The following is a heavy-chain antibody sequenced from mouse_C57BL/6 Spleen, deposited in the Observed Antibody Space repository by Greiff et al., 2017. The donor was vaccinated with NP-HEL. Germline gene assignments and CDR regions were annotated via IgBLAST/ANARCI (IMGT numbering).Heavy chain of an antibody. CDR1: GFTFSDYG. V-gene: IGHV5-15*01. CDR2: ISNLAYSI. CDR3: GGVGAGYAMDY. Sequence: EVKLMESGGGLVQPGGSLKLSCAASGFTFSDYGMAWVRQAPRKGPEWVAFISNLAYSIYYADTVTGRFTISRENAKNTMYLEMSSLRSEDTAMYYWGGVGAGYAMDYWGQGNSVTVSS. J-gene: IGHJ4*01.